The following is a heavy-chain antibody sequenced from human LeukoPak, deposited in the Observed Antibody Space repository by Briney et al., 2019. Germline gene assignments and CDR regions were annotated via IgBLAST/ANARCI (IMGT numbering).Heavy chain of an antibody. J-gene: IGHJ4*02. CDR2: IYYSGST. V-gene: IGHV4-59*01. CDR3: ALGTYYYGSGSYYYFDY. Sequence: SETLSLTCTVSGGSISSYYWSWIRQPPGKGMEWIGYIYYSGSTNYNPSLKSRVTISLDTSKNQFSLKLSSVTAADTAVFYCALGTYYYGSGSYYYFDYWGQGTLVTVSS. D-gene: IGHD3-10*01. CDR1: GGSISSYY.